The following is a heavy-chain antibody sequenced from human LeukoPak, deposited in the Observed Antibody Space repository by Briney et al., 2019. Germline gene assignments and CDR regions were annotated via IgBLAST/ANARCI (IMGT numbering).Heavy chain of an antibody. Sequence: GASVKVSCKASGYTFTSYYMHWVRQAPGQGLEWMGIINPSGGSTSYAQKFQGRVTMTRDMSTSTVYKELSSLRSEDTAVYYCAREPAAIRLYYMDVWGKGPRSPSP. V-gene: IGHV1-46*01. CDR1: GYTFTSYY. CDR2: INPSGGST. CDR3: AREPAAIRLYYMDV. D-gene: IGHD2-2*02. J-gene: IGHJ6*03.